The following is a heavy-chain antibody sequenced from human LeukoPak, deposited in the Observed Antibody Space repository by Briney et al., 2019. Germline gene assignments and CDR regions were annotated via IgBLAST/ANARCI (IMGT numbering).Heavy chain of an antibody. D-gene: IGHD2-15*01. J-gene: IGHJ4*02. CDR3: AKLSGGKRVPFDY. Sequence: GGSLRPSCAASGFTFSSYGMSWVRQAPGKGLEWVSAISGSGGSTYYADSVKGRFTISRDNSKNTLYLQMNSLRAEDMAVYYCAKLSGGKRVPFDYWGQGTLVTVSS. CDR2: ISGSGGST. CDR1: GFTFSSYG. V-gene: IGHV3-23*01.